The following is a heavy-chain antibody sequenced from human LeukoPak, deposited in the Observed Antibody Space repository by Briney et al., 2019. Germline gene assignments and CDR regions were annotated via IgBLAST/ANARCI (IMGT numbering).Heavy chain of an antibody. Sequence: PSETLSLTCTVSGGSIGSYYWSWIRQPPGKGLEWIGYIYYSGSTNYNPSLRSRVTISVDTSKNQFSLKLNSVTAADTAVYYCAGAPPLLYSNSSLGAFDIWGQGTMVTVSS. J-gene: IGHJ3*02. CDR1: GGSIGSYY. D-gene: IGHD6-13*01. CDR3: AGAPPLLYSNSSLGAFDI. V-gene: IGHV4-59*01. CDR2: IYYSGST.